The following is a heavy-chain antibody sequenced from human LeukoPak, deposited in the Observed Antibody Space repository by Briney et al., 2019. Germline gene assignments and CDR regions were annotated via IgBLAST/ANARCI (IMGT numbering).Heavy chain of an antibody. CDR1: GGTFSSYA. D-gene: IGHD3-22*01. V-gene: IGHV1-69*04. CDR3: ARRGYYDSSGYYFL. CDR2: IIPILGIA. J-gene: IGHJ4*02. Sequence: ASVKVSCKASGGTFSSYAISWVRQAPGQGLEWMGRIIPILGIANYAQKFQGRVTITADKSTSTAYMELSSLRSEDTAVYYCARRGYYDSSGYYFLWGQGTLVTVSS.